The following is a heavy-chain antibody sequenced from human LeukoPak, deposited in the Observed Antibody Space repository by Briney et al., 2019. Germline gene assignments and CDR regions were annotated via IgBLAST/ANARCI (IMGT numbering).Heavy chain of an antibody. D-gene: IGHD2-15*01. J-gene: IGHJ4*02. CDR1: GGSISSYY. V-gene: IGHV4-4*07. CDR3: ARESVGYCSGGSCPYYFDY. Sequence: SETLSLTYTVSGGSISSYYWSWVRQPAGKGLEWIGRIYSSGNTNYNPSLKSRVTMSVDTSRNQFSLKLSSVTAADTAVYYCARESVGYCSGGSCPYYFDYWGQGTLVTVSS. CDR2: IYSSGNT.